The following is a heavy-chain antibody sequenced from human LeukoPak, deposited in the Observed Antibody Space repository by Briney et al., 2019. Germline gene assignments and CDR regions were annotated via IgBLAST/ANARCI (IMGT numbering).Heavy chain of an antibody. CDR1: GFTFSSYA. D-gene: IGHD5-12*01. CDR2: IRSKAYGGTT. J-gene: IGHJ4*02. V-gene: IGHV3-49*03. CDR3: TLRGRGFDFDY. Sequence: GGSLRLSCAASGFTFSSYAMSWFRQAPGKGLEWVGFIRSKAYGGTTEYAASVKGRFTISRDDSKSIAYLQMNSLKTEDTAVYYCTLRGRGFDFDYWGQGTLVTVSS.